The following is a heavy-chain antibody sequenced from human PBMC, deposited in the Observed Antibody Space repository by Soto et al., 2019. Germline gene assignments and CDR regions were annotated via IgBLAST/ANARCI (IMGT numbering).Heavy chain of an antibody. CDR2: INPNSGGT. Sequence: QVQLVQSGAEVKKPGASVKVSCKASGYTFTAYYMHWVRQAPGQGLEWMGWINPNSGGTYHAQNFQGRVTMTRDTSTTTAYMELASLRPADTAVYYCARGGGRGYNELDPWGHGTLVIVSS. J-gene: IGHJ5*02. CDR1: GYTFTAYY. V-gene: IGHV1-2*02. CDR3: ARGGGRGYNELDP. D-gene: IGHD5-12*01.